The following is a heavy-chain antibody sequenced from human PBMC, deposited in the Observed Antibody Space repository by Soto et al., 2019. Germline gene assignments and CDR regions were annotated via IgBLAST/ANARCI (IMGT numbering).Heavy chain of an antibody. CDR1: GDIVSSNNAA. J-gene: IGHJ6*02. CDR3: VRQPLANLALYGMDV. Sequence: PSQTLSLTWAICGDIVSSNNAALNWISQSPSRGLEWLGRTYFRSKWNYDYAESVKSRLTITPDTTNNQISLQLNSVIPEDAAVYYCVRQPLANLALYGMDVWGQGTTVTVSS. CDR2: TYFRSKWNY. V-gene: IGHV6-1*01. D-gene: IGHD6-6*01.